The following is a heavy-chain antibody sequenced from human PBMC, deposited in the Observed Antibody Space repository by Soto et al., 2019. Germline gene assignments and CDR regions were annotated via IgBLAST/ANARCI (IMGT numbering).Heavy chain of an antibody. CDR3: ARGSDSTLKYQLLQSKTYYYYYYMDV. CDR2: IYYSGST. CDR1: GGSISSYC. D-gene: IGHD2-2*01. V-gene: IGHV4-59*01. J-gene: IGHJ6*03. Sequence: SETLSLTCTVSGGSISSYCWSWIRQPPGKGLEWIGYIYYSGSTNYNPSLKSRVTISVDTSKNQFSLKLSSVTAADTAVYYCARGSDSTLKYQLLQSKTYYYYYYMDVWGKGTTVTVSS.